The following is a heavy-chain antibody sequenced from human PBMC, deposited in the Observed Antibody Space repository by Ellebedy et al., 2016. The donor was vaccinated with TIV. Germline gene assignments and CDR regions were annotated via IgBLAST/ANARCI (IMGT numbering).Heavy chain of an antibody. J-gene: IGHJ4*02. CDR1: GFTFSPYA. Sequence: GESLKISCAASGFTFSPYAMAWVRQAPGKGLEWVSGIVGSGAEKYADSVKGRFTISRDNSKNTLDLQMKSLRAEDTAIYFCAKDRTPGDGYWVFDYWGQGTLVTVSS. CDR2: IVGSGA. CDR3: AKDRTPGDGYWVFDY. V-gene: IGHV3-23*01. D-gene: IGHD5-18*01.